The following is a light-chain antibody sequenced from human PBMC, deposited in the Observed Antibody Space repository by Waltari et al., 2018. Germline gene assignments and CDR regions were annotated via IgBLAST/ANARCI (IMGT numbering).Light chain of an antibody. CDR2: EVT. Sequence: QSALTPPPSESGPPGQSVTLSCTGTSTDVGAYNHVSWYHQYPGKAPTLLFYEVTNRPSGVPDRFSGSKSGNTASLTVSGLQADDEADYYCCSHGGSNNFYIFGTGTTVTVL. CDR1: STDVGAYNH. CDR3: CSHGGSNNFYI. V-gene: IGLV2-8*01. J-gene: IGLJ1*01.